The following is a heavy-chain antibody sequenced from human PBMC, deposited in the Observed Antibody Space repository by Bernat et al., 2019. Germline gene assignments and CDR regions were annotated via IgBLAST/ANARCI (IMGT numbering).Heavy chain of an antibody. CDR3: ITTKGCYMDV. CDR1: GFTVSDSA. J-gene: IGHJ6*03. D-gene: IGHD1-26*01. V-gene: IGHV3-73*02. Sequence: VQLVESGGGLVQPGGSPKLSCAASGFTVSDSAMHWVRQASGRGLEWVGRIRNKTNNYATAYGSSVQGRFTISRDDSKNTAYLPMHSLKTEDTAVYYCITTKGCYMDVWGTGTTVTVSS. CDR2: IRNKTNNYAT.